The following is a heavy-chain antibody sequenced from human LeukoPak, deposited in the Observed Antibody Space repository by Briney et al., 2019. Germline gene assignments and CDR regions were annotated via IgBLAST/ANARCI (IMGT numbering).Heavy chain of an antibody. CDR2: ISGGGGST. J-gene: IGHJ3*02. CDR1: RFTFSSYA. CDR3: AKMWGFYHDSGGYYHDAFDI. Sequence: GGSLRLSCAASRFTFSSYAMSWVRQAPGNGLEWVSTISGGGGSTYSADSVKGRFTISRDNSKNTLYLQMNSLRAEDTAVYYCAKMWGFYHDSGGYYHDAFDIWGQGTMVTVSS. V-gene: IGHV3-23*01. D-gene: IGHD3-22*01.